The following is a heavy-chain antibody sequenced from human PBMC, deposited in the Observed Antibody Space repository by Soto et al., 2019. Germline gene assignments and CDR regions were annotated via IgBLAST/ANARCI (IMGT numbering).Heavy chain of an antibody. CDR2: IYYSGST. D-gene: IGHD3-10*01. CDR3: ARHLGYGSGSTDV. V-gene: IGHV4-39*01. Sequence: QLQLQESGPGLVKPSETLSLTCTVSGGSISSSSYYWGWIRQPPGKGLEWIGSIYYSGSTYYTPSLKSRATISVETSKNHFFLQRGSVTAADTAVYYCARHLGYGSGSTDVWGQGTTVTVPS. J-gene: IGHJ6*02. CDR1: GGSISSSSYY.